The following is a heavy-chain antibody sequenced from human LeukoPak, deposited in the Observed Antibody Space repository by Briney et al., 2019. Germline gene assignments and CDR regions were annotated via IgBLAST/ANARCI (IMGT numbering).Heavy chain of an antibody. J-gene: IGHJ4*02. CDR1: GRSISSHY. CDR3: ASYPAYCCSTSCYARVYCHY. V-gene: IGHV4-59*11. D-gene: IGHD2-2*01. Sequence: SETLPLTCTVSGRSISSHYGSSIRQPPGKGVEWIGYIYYSGSTNYNPSLKSRVTISVDPSKNQFFLQLRSVTAADRAVYYCASYPAYCCSTSCYARVYCHYWREKTLVSV. CDR2: IYYSGST.